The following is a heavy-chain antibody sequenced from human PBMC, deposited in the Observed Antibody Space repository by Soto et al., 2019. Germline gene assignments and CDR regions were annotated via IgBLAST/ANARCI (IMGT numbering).Heavy chain of an antibody. V-gene: IGHV3-15*01. J-gene: IGHJ6*02. Sequence: GGSLRLSCAASGFTFSNAWMSWVRQAPGKGLEWVGRIKSKTDGGTTDYAAPVKGRFTISRDDSKNTLYLQMNSLKTEDTAVYYCTTDGILIGSGSYYHDYYYYGMDVWGQGTTVTVYS. CDR1: GFTFSNAW. CDR2: IKSKTDGGTT. D-gene: IGHD3-10*01. CDR3: TTDGILIGSGSYYHDYYYYGMDV.